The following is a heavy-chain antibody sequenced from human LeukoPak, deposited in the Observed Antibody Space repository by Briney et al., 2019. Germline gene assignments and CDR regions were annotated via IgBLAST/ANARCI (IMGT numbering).Heavy chain of an antibody. CDR1: GFTVSSKY. CDR2: IYTDGST. V-gene: IGHV3-66*01. CDR3: AIGHYRNIPG. Sequence: GGSLRLSCAASGFTVSSKYMNWVRQAPGKGLEWVSVIYTDGSTYYADSVRARFSISRDDSENTLSLQMNGLRAEDTAVYYCAIGHYRNIPGWGQGTLVTVSS. D-gene: IGHD1/OR15-1a*01. J-gene: IGHJ4*02.